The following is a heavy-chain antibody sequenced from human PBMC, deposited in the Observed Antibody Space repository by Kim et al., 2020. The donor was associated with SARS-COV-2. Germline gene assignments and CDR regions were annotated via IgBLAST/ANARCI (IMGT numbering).Heavy chain of an antibody. D-gene: IGHD3-10*01. Sequence: GGSLRLSCAASGFTFSSYAMSWVRQAPGKGLEWVSAISGSGGSTYYADSVKGRFTISRDNSKNTLYLQMNSLRAEDTAVYYCAKGLEIWFGEPPDYWGQGTLVTVSS. J-gene: IGHJ4*02. CDR2: ISGSGGST. V-gene: IGHV3-23*01. CDR3: AKGLEIWFGEPPDY. CDR1: GFTFSSYA.